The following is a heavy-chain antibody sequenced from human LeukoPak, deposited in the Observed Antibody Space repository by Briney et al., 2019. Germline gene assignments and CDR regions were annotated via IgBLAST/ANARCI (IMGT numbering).Heavy chain of an antibody. J-gene: IGHJ4*02. D-gene: IGHD2-2*02. Sequence: ASVKVSCKASGYTFTSYYMHWVRQAPGQGLEWMGIINPSGGSTNYAQKFQGRVTITADESTSTAYMELSSLRSEDTAVYYCAAAILGYCSSTSCYTLDYWGQGTLVTVSS. CDR3: AAAILGYCSSTSCYTLDY. V-gene: IGHV1-46*01. CDR1: GYTFTSYY. CDR2: INPSGGST.